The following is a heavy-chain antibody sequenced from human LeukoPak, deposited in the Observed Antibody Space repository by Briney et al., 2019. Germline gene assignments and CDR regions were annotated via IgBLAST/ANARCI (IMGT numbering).Heavy chain of an antibody. D-gene: IGHD6-6*01. J-gene: IGHJ4*02. CDR1: GGSFSGYY. CDR3: ARGQSIAARRRGRRLAKYFDY. Sequence: SETLSLTCAVYGGSFSGYYWSWIRQPPGKGLEWIGEINHSGSTNYNPSLKSRVTISVDTSKNQFSLKLSSVTAADTAVYYCARGQSIAARRRGRRLAKYFDYWGQGTLVTVSS. CDR2: INHSGST. V-gene: IGHV4-34*01.